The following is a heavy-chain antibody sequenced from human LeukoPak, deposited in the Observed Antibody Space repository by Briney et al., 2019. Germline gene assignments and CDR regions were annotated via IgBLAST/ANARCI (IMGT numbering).Heavy chain of an antibody. J-gene: IGHJ6*02. CDR2: ISSSGDNI. D-gene: IGHD6-13*01. CDR1: GFTFSDYY. Sequence: GGSLRLSCAASGFTFSDYYMSWIRQAPGKGLEWVSFISSSGDNIYYGDSVKGRFTISRDNAKNSLYLQMNSLRAEDTAVYYCARDNAAGPHYYYYYGMDVWGQGTTVTVSS. CDR3: ARDNAAGPHYYYYYGMDV. V-gene: IGHV3-11*01.